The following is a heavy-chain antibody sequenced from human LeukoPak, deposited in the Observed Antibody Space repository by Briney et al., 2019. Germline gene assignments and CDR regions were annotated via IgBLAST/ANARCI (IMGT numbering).Heavy chain of an antibody. J-gene: IGHJ6*02. CDR3: ARDGYNYYGMAV. Sequence: GGSLRLSCAASGFTFSSYSMNWVRQAPGKGLEWVSYISTSSAIYYADSVKGRFTISRDNAKNSLYLQMNILRDEDTAVYYCARDGYNYYGMAVWGQGTTVTVSS. CDR1: GFTFSSYS. V-gene: IGHV3-48*02. CDR2: ISTSSAI.